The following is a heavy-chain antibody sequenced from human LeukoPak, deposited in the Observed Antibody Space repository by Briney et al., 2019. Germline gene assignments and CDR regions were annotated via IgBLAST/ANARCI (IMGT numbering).Heavy chain of an antibody. Sequence: GRSLRLSCAASGFTFSSYAMHWVRQAPGKGLEWVSGISWNSSYINYADSVKGRFTISRDNAKNSLYLQMNSLRAVDTALYYCAKDGGDMVRGIPFDYWGRGTLVTVSS. J-gene: IGHJ4*02. V-gene: IGHV3-9*01. D-gene: IGHD3-10*01. CDR1: GFTFSSYA. CDR2: ISWNSSYI. CDR3: AKDGGDMVRGIPFDY.